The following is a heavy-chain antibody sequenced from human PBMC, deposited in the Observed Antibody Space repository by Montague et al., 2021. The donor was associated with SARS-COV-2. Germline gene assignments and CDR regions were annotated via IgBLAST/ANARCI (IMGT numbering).Heavy chain of an antibody. CDR2: VSFNGAKQ. D-gene: IGHD1-1*01. V-gene: IGHV3-30*04. J-gene: IGHJ4*02. CDR3: ARVKTGPYVPIDF. Sequence: SLRLPCAASGFTFTSYSMRWVRQAPGKGLEWLAIVSFNGAKQHYADSVNGRFTISRDNSKNTLFLQMNSLRAEDTAVYFCARVKTGPYVPIDFWGQGTLVTVSS. CDR1: GFTFTSYS.